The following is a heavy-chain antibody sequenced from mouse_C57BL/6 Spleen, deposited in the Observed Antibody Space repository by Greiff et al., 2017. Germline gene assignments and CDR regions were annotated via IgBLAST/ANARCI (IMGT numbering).Heavy chain of an antibody. Sequence: VQLQQSGAELVKPGASVKMSCKASGYTFTTYPIEWMKQNHGKSLEWIGYFHPYNDDTKYNEKFKGKATLTVEKSSSTVNLELSRLTSDDSAVYYCARNNYCGSRGGAMDYWGQGTSVTVSS. V-gene: IGHV1-47*01. CDR3: ARNNYCGSRGGAMDY. J-gene: IGHJ4*01. CDR2: FHPYNDDT. D-gene: IGHD1-1*01. CDR1: GYTFTTYP.